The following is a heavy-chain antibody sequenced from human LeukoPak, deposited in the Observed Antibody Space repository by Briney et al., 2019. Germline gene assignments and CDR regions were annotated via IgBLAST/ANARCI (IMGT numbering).Heavy chain of an antibody. V-gene: IGHV3-23*01. J-gene: IGHJ6*04. Sequence: GGSLRLSCAASGFTFSSYSMSWVRQAPGKGLEWVSSISGSGDTTYYADSVKGRFTISRDNSKNTLYLQMNSLRAEDTAVYYCAELGITMIGGVWGKGTTVTISS. D-gene: IGHD3-10*02. CDR3: AELGITMIGGV. CDR2: ISGSGDTT. CDR1: GFTFSSYS.